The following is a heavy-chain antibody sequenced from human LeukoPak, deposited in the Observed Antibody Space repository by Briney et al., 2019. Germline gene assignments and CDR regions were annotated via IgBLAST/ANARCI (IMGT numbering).Heavy chain of an antibody. D-gene: IGHD3-3*01. CDR1: GDSINSAAYY. J-gene: IGHJ4*02. CDR2: IYYRGST. V-gene: IGHV4-31*03. Sequence: SETLSLTCTVSGDSINSAAYYWSWIRQHPWKGLEWIGYIYYRGSTSYNPSLQRRVTISIDTSKNQFSLKLSSVTDADTAVYYCARDNDFWSGYYSFDFWGRGTLVTVSS. CDR3: ARDNDFWSGYYSFDF.